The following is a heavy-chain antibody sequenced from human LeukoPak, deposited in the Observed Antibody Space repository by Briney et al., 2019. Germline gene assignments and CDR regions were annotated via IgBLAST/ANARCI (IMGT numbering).Heavy chain of an antibody. J-gene: IGHJ3*02. CDR3: AKVDNWNYKRAFDI. CDR1: GFTFSSYG. D-gene: IGHD1-7*01. V-gene: IGHV3-30*02. CDR2: IRYDGSNK. Sequence: GGSLRLSCAASGFTFSSYGMHWVRRAPGKGLEWVAFIRYDGSNKYYADSVKGRFTISRDNSKNTLYLQMNSLRAEDTAVYYCAKVDNWNYKRAFDIWGQGTMVTVSS.